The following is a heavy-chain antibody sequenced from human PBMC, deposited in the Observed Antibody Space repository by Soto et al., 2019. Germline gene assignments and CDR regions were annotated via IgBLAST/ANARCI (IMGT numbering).Heavy chain of an antibody. D-gene: IGHD5-18*01. V-gene: IGHV4-39*01. CDR3: ARRRDTAMARRGGGMDV. J-gene: IGHJ6*02. Sequence: QLQLQESGPGLVKPSETLSLTCTVSGGSISSSSYYWGWIRQPPGKGLEWIGSLYYSGSTYYNPSLKRRVTISVDTSKNQFSLKLSSVTAADTAVYYCARRRDTAMARRGGGMDVWGQGTTVTVSS. CDR1: GGSISSSSYY. CDR2: LYYSGST.